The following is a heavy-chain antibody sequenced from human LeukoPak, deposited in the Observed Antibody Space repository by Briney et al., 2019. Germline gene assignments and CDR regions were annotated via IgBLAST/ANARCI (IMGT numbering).Heavy chain of an antibody. CDR1: GFTFSSYA. CDR3: ARDEAIFDI. J-gene: IGHJ3*02. V-gene: IGHV3-23*01. CDR2: ISGSGSNT. Sequence: PPGGSLRLSCAASGFTFSSYAMSWVRQAPGKGLEWVSAISGSGSNTYYADSVKGRFTISRDNAKNSLYLQMNSLRAEDTAVYYCARDEAIFDIWGQGTMVTVSS.